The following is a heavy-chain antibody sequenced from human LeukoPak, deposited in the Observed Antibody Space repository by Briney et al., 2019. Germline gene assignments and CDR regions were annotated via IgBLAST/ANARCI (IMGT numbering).Heavy chain of an antibody. V-gene: IGHV3-64*01. J-gene: IGHJ4*02. Sequence: PGGSLRLSCAASGFTFSSYAMHWVRQAPGKGLEYVSAISSNGGSTYYANSVKGRFTISRDNSKNTLYLQMGSLGAEDMAVYYCAREGSGWYVGAIDYWGQGTLVTVSS. CDR3: AREGSGWYVGAIDY. CDR1: GFTFSSYA. D-gene: IGHD6-19*01. CDR2: ISSNGGST.